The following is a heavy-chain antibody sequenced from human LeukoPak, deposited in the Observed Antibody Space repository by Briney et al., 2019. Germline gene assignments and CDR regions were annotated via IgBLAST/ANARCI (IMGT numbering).Heavy chain of an antibody. CDR2: IYTSGST. V-gene: IGHV4-4*07. D-gene: IGHD6-19*01. J-gene: IGHJ4*02. Sequence: SETLSPTCTVAGGSISRYYWSWIRQPAGEGLGWIGRIYTSGSTNSNPSLKSRVPLSVDTSKNQFSLKLSSVTAADTAVYYCAREAGYSSGWYPYYFDYWGQGTLVTVSS. CDR3: AREAGYSSGWYPYYFDY. CDR1: GGSISRYY.